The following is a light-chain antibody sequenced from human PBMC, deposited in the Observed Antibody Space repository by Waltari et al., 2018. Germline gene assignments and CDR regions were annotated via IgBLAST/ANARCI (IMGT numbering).Light chain of an antibody. CDR1: TSDVGGYNY. CDR2: EVS. CDR3: SSYRRGNTLV. J-gene: IGLJ1*01. V-gene: IGLV2-14*01. Sequence: QSALTQPASVSGSPGQPITISRTRTTSDVGGYNYVSWYQQHPGKAPKLMIYEVSNRPSGVSNRFSGSKSGNTAALTISGLQAEDEADYYCSSYRRGNTLVFGIGTQVTVL.